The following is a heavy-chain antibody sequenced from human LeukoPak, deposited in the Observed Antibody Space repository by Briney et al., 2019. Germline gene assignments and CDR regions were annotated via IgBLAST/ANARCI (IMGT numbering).Heavy chain of an antibody. CDR2: IYYSGST. D-gene: IGHD6-13*01. J-gene: IGHJ4*02. CDR3: ARHGSIATGAFTY. CDR1: GGSISRSSYY. Sequence: RPSETLSLTCSVSGGSISRSSYYWGWTRQPPGKGLEWIGSIYYSGSTYHNPSLKSRVTISVDTSRNQFSLKLGSVTAADTAVYYCARHGSIATGAFTYWGQGTLVTVSS. V-gene: IGHV4-39*01.